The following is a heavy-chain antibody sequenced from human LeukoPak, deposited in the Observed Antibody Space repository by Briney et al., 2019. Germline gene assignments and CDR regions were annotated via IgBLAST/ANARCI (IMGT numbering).Heavy chain of an antibody. D-gene: IGHD3-3*01. Sequence: GASVKVSRKASGYTFTGYYMHWVRQAPGQGLEWMGRINPNSGGTNYAQKFQGRVTMTRDTSISTAYMELSRLRSDDTAVYYCARDYDFWSGNNWFDPWGQGTLVTVSS. CDR3: ARDYDFWSGNNWFDP. V-gene: IGHV1-2*06. J-gene: IGHJ5*02. CDR1: GYTFTGYY. CDR2: INPNSGGT.